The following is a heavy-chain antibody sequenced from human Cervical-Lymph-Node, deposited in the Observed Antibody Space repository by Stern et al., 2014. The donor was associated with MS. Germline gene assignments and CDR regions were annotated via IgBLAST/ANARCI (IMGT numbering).Heavy chain of an antibody. CDR1: GFTFRNYW. V-gene: IGHV3-7*01. Sequence: EVHLVESGGGLVQPGGSLRLSCAASGFTFRNYWMSWVRQAPGKGLEWVAQIKDDGSEKYYVDSVKGRFTISRDNAKSSLFLQMDSLRAQDTAVYYCARINLDYWGQGTLVTVSS. CDR3: ARINLDY. CDR2: IKDDGSEK. J-gene: IGHJ4*02.